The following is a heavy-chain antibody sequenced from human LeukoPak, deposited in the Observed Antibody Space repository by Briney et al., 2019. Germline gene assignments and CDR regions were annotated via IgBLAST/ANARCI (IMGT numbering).Heavy chain of an antibody. V-gene: IGHV4-31*03. CDR3: ARVRDYYGSGSYWGYNWFDP. J-gene: IGHJ5*02. CDR1: GDSISSGGYY. CDR2: IYYSGST. D-gene: IGHD3-10*01. Sequence: PSQTLSLTCTVSGDSISSGGYYWSWIRQHPGKGLEWIGYIYYSGSTYYNPSLKSRVTISVDTSKNQFSLKLSSVTAADTAVYYCARVRDYYGSGSYWGYNWFDPWGQGTLVTVSS.